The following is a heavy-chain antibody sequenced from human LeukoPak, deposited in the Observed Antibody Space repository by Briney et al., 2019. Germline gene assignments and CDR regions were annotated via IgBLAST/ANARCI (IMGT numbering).Heavy chain of an antibody. J-gene: IGHJ4*02. V-gene: IGHV3-7*01. D-gene: IGHD6-25*01. CDR3: ARSGGRGSGWAY. Sequence: GGSLRLSCAAFGFTFSSYWMSWVRQAPGKGLEWVANIKQDGSETYYVDSVKGRFNISRDNAKSSLFLQMNSLRGEDTAVYYCARSGGRGSGWAYWGQGILVTVSS. CDR2: IKQDGSET. CDR1: GFTFSSYW.